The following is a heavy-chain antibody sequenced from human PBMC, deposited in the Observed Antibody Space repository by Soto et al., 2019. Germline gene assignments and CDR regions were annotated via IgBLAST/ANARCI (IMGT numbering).Heavy chain of an antibody. V-gene: IGHV1-69*13. CDR3: ARDSSLYSSGLGGDWFDP. Sequence: ASVKVSCKASGGTFSSYAISWVRQAPGQGLEWMGGIIPIFGTANYAQKFQGRVTITADESTSTAYMELSSLRSEDTAVYYCARDSSLYSSGLGGDWFDPWGQGTLVTVSS. CDR1: GGTFSSYA. D-gene: IGHD6-19*01. J-gene: IGHJ5*02. CDR2: IIPIFGTA.